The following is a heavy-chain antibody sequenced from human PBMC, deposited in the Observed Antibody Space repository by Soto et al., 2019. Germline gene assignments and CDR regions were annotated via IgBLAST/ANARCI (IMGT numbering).Heavy chain of an antibody. D-gene: IGHD4-17*01. CDR1: GFTFSTYW. Sequence: EVQLVEAGGGLVQPGGSLRLSCAASGFTFSTYWMHWVRQVTGKGLVWVSRINIDGSTTSYADSVRGRFTISRDNAKDTVYLQMNSLRAEDTAVYYCARVRNGDWYFDSWGQGTLVTVSS. V-gene: IGHV3-74*01. CDR2: INIDGSTT. J-gene: IGHJ4*02. CDR3: ARVRNGDWYFDS.